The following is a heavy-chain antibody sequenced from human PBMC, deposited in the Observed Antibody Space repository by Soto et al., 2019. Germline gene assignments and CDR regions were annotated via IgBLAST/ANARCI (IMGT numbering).Heavy chain of an antibody. CDR2: ISYDGSNK. CDR1: GFTFSSYG. J-gene: IGHJ4*02. D-gene: IGHD2-21*02. CDR3: AKVGGAVVTAWADYFDY. Sequence: QVQLVESGGGVVQPGRSLRLSCAASGFTFSSYGMHWVRQAPGKGLEWVAVISYDGSNKYYADSVKGRFTISRDNSKNTLYLQRNSLRAEDTAVYYCAKVGGAVVTAWADYFDYWGQGTLVTVSS. V-gene: IGHV3-30*18.